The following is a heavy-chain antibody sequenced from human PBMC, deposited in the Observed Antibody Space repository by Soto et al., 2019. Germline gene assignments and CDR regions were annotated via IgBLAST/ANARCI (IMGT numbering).Heavy chain of an antibody. D-gene: IGHD2-21*02. CDR2: MYNTGST. V-gene: IGHV4-59*01. CDR3: ARDLWGYCGADCYPLDV. J-gene: IGHJ6*02. CDR1: GRSISNYY. Sequence: PSETLSLTCRVSGRSISNYYWSWIRQPPGKGLEWIGYMYNTGSTIYNPSLKSRVTISVDTSKNQFSLKLNSVTAADTAVYYCARDLWGYCGADCYPLDVWGQGTTVTVS.